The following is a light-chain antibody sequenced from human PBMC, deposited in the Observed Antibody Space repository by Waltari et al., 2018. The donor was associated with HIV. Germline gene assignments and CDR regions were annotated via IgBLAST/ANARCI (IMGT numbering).Light chain of an antibody. Sequence: QSVLTQSPSASGTPGQRVTISCSGSSSNIGSNYVYWYQQLPGTAPKLLLYRNNQGPSGGPDRFSGSKSGDSAALAISGRRSEDEAYYYCATWTDSLSGVVFGGGTKLRVL. V-gene: IGLV1-47*01. CDR1: SSNIGSNY. J-gene: IGLJ2*01. CDR3: ATWTDSLSGVV. CDR2: RNN.